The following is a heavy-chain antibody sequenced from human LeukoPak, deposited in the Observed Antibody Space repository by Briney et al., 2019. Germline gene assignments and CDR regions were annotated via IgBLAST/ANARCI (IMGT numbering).Heavy chain of an antibody. J-gene: IGHJ4*02. V-gene: IGHV1-69*05. D-gene: IGHD3-16*02. Sequence: VASVKVSCTASVGTFSSYAISWVRQAPGQGLEWMGGIIPIFGTANYAQKFQGRVTITTDESTSTAYMELSSLRSEDTAVYYCARGLYDYVWGSYRSLSFDYWGQGTLVTVSS. CDR1: VGTFSSYA. CDR3: ARGLYDYVWGSYRSLSFDY. CDR2: IIPIFGTA.